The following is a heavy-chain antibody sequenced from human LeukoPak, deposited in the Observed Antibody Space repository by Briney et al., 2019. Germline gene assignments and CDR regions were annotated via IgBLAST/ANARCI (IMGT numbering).Heavy chain of an antibody. D-gene: IGHD5-12*01. J-gene: IGHJ4*02. V-gene: IGHV5-51*01. CDR3: AKSAGWATYYFDY. Sequence: GESLKISCKGAGYTFNNYWIGWVRQMPGKGLEWMGIIYPADSDTRYSPSFHGQVTISADKSISTAYLQWSSLKASDTAMYYCAKSAGWATYYFDYWGQGTLVTVSA. CDR2: IYPADSDT. CDR1: GYTFNNYW.